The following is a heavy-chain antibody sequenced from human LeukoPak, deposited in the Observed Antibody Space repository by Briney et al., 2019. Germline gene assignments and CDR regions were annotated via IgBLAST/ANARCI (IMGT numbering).Heavy chain of an antibody. CDR1: GFTFSSYS. V-gene: IGHV3-21*01. Sequence: GGPLRLSCPASGFTFSSYSMNWVRQAPGKGLEWVSSISSISSYIYYADSVNDRFTISIDNAKNSLYLQMNSLRAEDTAVYYCARVTLYSSSWPFPYYFDYWGQGTLVTVSS. CDR2: ISSISSYI. J-gene: IGHJ4*02. D-gene: IGHD6-13*01. CDR3: ARVTLYSSSWPFPYYFDY.